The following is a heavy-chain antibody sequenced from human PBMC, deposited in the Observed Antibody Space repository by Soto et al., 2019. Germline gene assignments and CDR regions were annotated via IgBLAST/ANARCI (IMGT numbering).Heavy chain of an antibody. D-gene: IGHD2-8*01. J-gene: IGHJ6*02. Sequence: QGQLVQSGPEAKKPGASVKVSCKASGYTFSRYGISWVRQAPGQGLEWMGWISGYNGDTKYAQKVQGRVTMTIDTSTYTAYMELRSLTSDDTAIYYCAKNGQPPYYYYGRDVWGQGTTVTVSS. V-gene: IGHV1-18*01. CDR2: ISGYNGDT. CDR1: GYTFSRYG. CDR3: AKNGQPPYYYYGRDV.